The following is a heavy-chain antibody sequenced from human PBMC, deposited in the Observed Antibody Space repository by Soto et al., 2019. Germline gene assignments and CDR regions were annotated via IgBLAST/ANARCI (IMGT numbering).Heavy chain of an antibody. Sequence: PSETLSLTCAVSGGSISSGGYSWSWIRQPPGKGLEWIGYIYHSGSTYYNPSLKSRVTISVDRSKNQFSLKLSSVTAADTAVYYCAREVGGNLNWFDPWGQGTLVTVSS. J-gene: IGHJ5*02. CDR1: GGSISSGGYS. D-gene: IGHD6-19*01. V-gene: IGHV4-30-2*01. CDR2: IYHSGST. CDR3: AREVGGNLNWFDP.